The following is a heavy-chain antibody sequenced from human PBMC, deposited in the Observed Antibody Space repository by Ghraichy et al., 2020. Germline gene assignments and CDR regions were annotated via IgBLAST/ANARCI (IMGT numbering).Heavy chain of an antibody. J-gene: IGHJ6*02. V-gene: IGHV6-1*01. Sequence: SQTLSLTCAISGDSVSSNSAAWNWIRQSPSRGLEWLGRTYYRSKWYNDYAVSVKSRITINPDTSKNQFSLQLNSVTPEDTAVYYCARDQVVIAVAGAYYYYYGMDVWGQGTTVTVSS. CDR3: ARDQVVIAVAGAYYYYYGMDV. D-gene: IGHD6-19*01. CDR2: TYYRSKWYN. CDR1: GDSVSSNSAA.